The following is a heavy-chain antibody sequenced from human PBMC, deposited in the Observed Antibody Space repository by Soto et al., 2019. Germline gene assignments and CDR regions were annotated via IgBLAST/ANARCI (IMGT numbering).Heavy chain of an antibody. D-gene: IGHD3-16*01. J-gene: IGHJ6*02. CDR2: IDTSGTT. CDR3: ARGPRGYVYYHGMDV. CDR1: GGSISSYY. V-gene: IGHV4-4*07. Sequence: SETLSLSCTVSGGSISSYYCSWIRQAAGKGLEWIGRIDTSGTTNYNPSLRSRVTMSVDASKNQFSLNLSSVTAADTAVYFCARGPRGYVYYHGMDVWGQGTTVTVSS.